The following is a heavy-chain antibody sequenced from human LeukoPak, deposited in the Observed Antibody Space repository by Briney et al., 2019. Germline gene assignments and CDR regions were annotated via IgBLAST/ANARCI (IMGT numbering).Heavy chain of an antibody. V-gene: IGHV4-34*01. Sequence: PSETLSLTCAVYGGSSRGYYWSWIRQPPGKGLEWIGEINHSGSTNYNTSLKSRVTISVDTSKNQFSLKLSSVTAADTAVYYCARNGEPTVTSFDYWGQGTLVTVSS. D-gene: IGHD4-17*01. J-gene: IGHJ4*02. CDR2: INHSGST. CDR1: GGSSRGYY. CDR3: ARNGEPTVTSFDY.